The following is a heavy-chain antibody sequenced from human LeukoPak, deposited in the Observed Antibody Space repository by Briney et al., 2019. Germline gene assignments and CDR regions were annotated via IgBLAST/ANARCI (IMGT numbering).Heavy chain of an antibody. D-gene: IGHD3-3*01. J-gene: IGHJ4*02. Sequence: SETLSLTCTVSGGSISSYYWSWIRQPAGKGLEWIGRIYTSGSTNYNPSLKSRVTMSVDTSKNQFSLKLSSVTAADTAVYYCARDCTYDFWSGYYPLCYWGQGTLVTVSS. CDR2: IYTSGST. CDR3: ARDCTYDFWSGYYPLCY. CDR1: GGSISSYY. V-gene: IGHV4-4*07.